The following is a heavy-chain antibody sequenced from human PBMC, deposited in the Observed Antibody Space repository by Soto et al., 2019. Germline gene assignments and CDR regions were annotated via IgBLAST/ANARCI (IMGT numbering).Heavy chain of an antibody. CDR1: GGSISSGGYS. Sequence: QLQLQESGSGLVKPSQTLSLTCAVSGGSISSGGYSWSWIRQPPGKGLEWIGYIYHSGSTYYNPSLTTGVNISVDRCKSQLSLKLSSVTAADTAVYYCAAGGGLPRYYWGQGTLVTVSS. D-gene: IGHD5-12*01. J-gene: IGHJ4*02. CDR2: IYHSGST. V-gene: IGHV4-30-2*01. CDR3: AAGGGLPRYY.